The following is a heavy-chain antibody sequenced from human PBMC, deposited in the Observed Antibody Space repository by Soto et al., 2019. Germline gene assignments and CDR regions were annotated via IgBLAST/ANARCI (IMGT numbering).Heavy chain of an antibody. Sequence: QVQLVQSGAEVKKPGSSVKVSCKASGGTFSSYAISWVRQAPGQGLEWMGGIIPIFGTANYAQKFQGRVTSTADESTSTASMELSSLRSEDTGVYYCARDSGVVGATTRYYYYGMDVWGQGTTVTVSS. CDR3: ARDSGVVGATTRYYYYGMDV. CDR1: GGTFSSYA. J-gene: IGHJ6*02. CDR2: IIPIFGTA. D-gene: IGHD1-26*01. V-gene: IGHV1-69*12.